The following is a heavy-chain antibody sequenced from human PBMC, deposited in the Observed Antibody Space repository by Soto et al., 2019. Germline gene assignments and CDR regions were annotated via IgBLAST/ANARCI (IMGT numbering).Heavy chain of an antibody. Sequence: TSETLSLTCTVSGGSISSGGYYWSWIRQHPGKGLEWIGYIYYSGSTYYNPSLKSRVTISVDTSKNQFSLKLSSVTAADTAVYYCARGYMVVAATHTHFDYWGQGTLVTVSS. CDR2: IYYSGST. J-gene: IGHJ4*02. V-gene: IGHV4-31*03. CDR3: ARGYMVVAATHTHFDY. D-gene: IGHD2-15*01. CDR1: GGSISSGGYY.